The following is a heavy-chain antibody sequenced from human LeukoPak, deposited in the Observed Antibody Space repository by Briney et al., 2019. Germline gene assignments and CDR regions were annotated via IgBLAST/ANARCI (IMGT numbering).Heavy chain of an antibody. J-gene: IGHJ4*02. CDR2: MYLGDSET. CDR1: GFTFTKYW. CDR3: VRHEGSISGWPFDY. D-gene: IGHD6-19*01. V-gene: IGHV5-51*01. Sequence: GESLKNSCKGSGFTFTKYWIGWVRQMPGKGLERMGIMYLGDSETRYSPSFQGQVTISADKSISTVFLQRSSLKASDTAMYYCVRHEGSISGWPFDYWGQGTLVTVSS.